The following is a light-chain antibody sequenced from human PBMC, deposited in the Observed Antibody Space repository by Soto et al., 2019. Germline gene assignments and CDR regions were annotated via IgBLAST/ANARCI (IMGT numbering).Light chain of an antibody. CDR3: QHYDNAVWT. CDR2: GAS. V-gene: IGKV3-20*01. CDR1: QTVTSDY. Sequence: EIVLTQSPGTLSLSPGQRATLSCRASQTVTSDYLTWYHQKPGQAPRLLIYGASLAATGTPDRFSGSGSGTDFTLTISRLEPEDLAVYYCQHYDNAVWTFGQGTKVEI. J-gene: IGKJ1*01.